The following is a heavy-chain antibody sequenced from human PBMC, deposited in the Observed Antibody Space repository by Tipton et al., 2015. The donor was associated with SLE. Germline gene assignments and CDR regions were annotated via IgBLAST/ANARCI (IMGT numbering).Heavy chain of an antibody. CDR1: GGSISSYY. CDR3: ARTYYYDSSGYYYDY. D-gene: IGHD3-22*01. CDR2: IYYSGST. J-gene: IGHJ4*02. Sequence: TLSLTCTVSGGSISSYYWSWIRQPPGKGLEWIGYIYYSGSTNYNPSLKSRVTISVDTSKNQFSLKLSSVTAADTAVYYCARTYYYDSSGYYYDYWGQGTLVTVSS. V-gene: IGHV4-59*01.